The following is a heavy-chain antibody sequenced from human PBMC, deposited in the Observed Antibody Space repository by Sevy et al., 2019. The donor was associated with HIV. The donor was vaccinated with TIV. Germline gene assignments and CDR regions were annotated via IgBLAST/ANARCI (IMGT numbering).Heavy chain of an antibody. CDR3: ARDLGYSYGPCYYGMDV. V-gene: IGHV1-2*02. CDR1: GYTFTGYY. J-gene: IGHJ6*02. Sequence: ASVKVSCKASGYTFTGYYMHWVRQAPGQGLEWMGWINPNSGGTNYAQKFQDRVTMTRDTSISTAYMELSRLRSDDTAVYYCARDLGYSYGPCYYGMDVWGQGTTVTVSS. D-gene: IGHD5-18*01. CDR2: INPNSGGT.